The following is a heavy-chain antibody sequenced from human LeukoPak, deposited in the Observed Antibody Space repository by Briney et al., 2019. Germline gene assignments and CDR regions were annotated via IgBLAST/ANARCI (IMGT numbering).Heavy chain of an antibody. D-gene: IGHD6-19*01. CDR1: GGSISSHY. CDR3: ARSASGHLYYYYYYMDV. CDR2: IYYSGST. V-gene: IGHV4-59*11. J-gene: IGHJ6*03. Sequence: SETLSLTCTVSGGSISSHYWSWIRQPPGKGLEWIGYIYYSGSTNYNPSLKSRVAISVDTSKNQFSLKLSSVTAADTAVYYCARSASGHLYYYYYYMDVWGKGTTVTVSS.